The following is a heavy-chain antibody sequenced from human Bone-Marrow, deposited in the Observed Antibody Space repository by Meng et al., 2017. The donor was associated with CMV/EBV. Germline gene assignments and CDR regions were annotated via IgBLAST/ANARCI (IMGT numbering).Heavy chain of an antibody. D-gene: IGHD5-24*01. CDR1: GFTFSSYW. CDR3: AREGDGYSSYFDY. J-gene: IGHJ4*02. Sequence: GESLKISCAASGFTFSSYWMSWVRQAPGKGLEWVANIKQDGSEKYYVDSVKGRFTISRDNAKNSLYLQMNSLRAEDTAVYYCAREGDGYSSYFDYWGQGTLVTVSS. V-gene: IGHV3-7*01. CDR2: IKQDGSEK.